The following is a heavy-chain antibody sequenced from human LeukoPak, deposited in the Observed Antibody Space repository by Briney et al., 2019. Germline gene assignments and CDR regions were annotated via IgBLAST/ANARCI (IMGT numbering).Heavy chain of an antibody. D-gene: IGHD7-27*01. J-gene: IGHJ2*01. V-gene: IGHV3-7*03. CDR3: ATWASLDKDWGGHFDL. CDR2: IRQHGNEK. Sequence: GGSLRLSCIASGFSFSDLWMSWVRQAPGQGLEWVANIRQHGNEKHYVDSVRGRFTVSRDNAKNSLYLEMNSLRVEDTAVYYCATWASLDKDWGGHFDLWGRGPLVIVSS. CDR1: GFSFSDLW.